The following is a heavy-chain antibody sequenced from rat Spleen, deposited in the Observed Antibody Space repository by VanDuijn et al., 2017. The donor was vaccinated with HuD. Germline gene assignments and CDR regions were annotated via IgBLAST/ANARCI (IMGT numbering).Heavy chain of an antibody. CDR1: GLSFSNYD. CDR3: ERDNYFDY. V-gene: IGHV5-25*01. CDR2: ISYDGTAT. Sequence: EVQLVESGGGLVQPGRSMKLSCAASGLSFSNYDMAWVRQAPTKGLEWVASISYDGTATYYRDSVKGRFTLSRDNAKSTLYLQMGSLRSEDTATYYCERDNYFDYWGQGVMVTVSS. J-gene: IGHJ2*01.